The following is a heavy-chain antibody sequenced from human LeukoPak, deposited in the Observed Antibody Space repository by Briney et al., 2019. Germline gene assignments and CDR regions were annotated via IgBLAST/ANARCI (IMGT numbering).Heavy chain of an antibody. Sequence: ASVKVSCKASGYTFTDYYIHWVRQAPGQGLEWMGWINPNSGGTNYTQKFQGRVTMTRDTSISTAYLELNRLTSDDTAVYYCARDSGSNGWDPTSFMDYWGRGTLVTVSS. D-gene: IGHD6-19*01. CDR2: INPNSGGT. V-gene: IGHV1-2*02. CDR1: GYTFTDYY. J-gene: IGHJ4*02. CDR3: ARDSGSNGWDPTSFMDY.